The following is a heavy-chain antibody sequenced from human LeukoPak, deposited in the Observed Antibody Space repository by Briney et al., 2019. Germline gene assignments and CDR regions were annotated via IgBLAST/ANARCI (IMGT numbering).Heavy chain of an antibody. D-gene: IGHD5-24*01. CDR3: ARDLGGDGYTFDY. Sequence: GGSLRLSCAASGFTFSSYSMNWVRQAPGKGLEWVSSISSSSSYIYYADSVKGRFTISRDNAKNSLYLQMNSLRAEDTAVYYCARDLGGDGYTFDYWGQGTLVTVSS. CDR2: ISSSSSYI. V-gene: IGHV3-21*01. CDR1: GFTFSSYS. J-gene: IGHJ4*02.